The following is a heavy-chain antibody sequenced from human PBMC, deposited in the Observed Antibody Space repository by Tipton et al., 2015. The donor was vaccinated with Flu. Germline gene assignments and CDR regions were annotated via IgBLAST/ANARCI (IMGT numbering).Heavy chain of an antibody. CDR3: ARCRSGSYLLYYFDY. Sequence: QLVQSGAEVKKPGESLKISCKGSGFTFTDYWIGWVRQMPGKGLERMGMIYPDDSDTRYSPSFQGQVTISADKSLNTAYLQWSSLKASDSAMYYCARCRSGSYLLYYFDYWGQGTLVTVSS. CDR2: IYPDDSDT. V-gene: IGHV5-51*01. CDR1: GFTFTDYW. J-gene: IGHJ4*02. D-gene: IGHD1-26*01.